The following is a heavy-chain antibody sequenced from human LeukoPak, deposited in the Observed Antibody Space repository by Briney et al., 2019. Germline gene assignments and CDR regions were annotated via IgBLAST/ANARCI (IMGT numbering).Heavy chain of an antibody. CDR1: GGTFSSYA. V-gene: IGHV1-69*06. Sequence: SVKVSCKASGGTFSSYAISWVRQAPGQGLEWMGGIIPIFGTANYAQKFQGRVTITADKSTSTAYMELSSLRSEDTAVYYCAREDDIALAGTPAFDIWGQGTMVTVSS. D-gene: IGHD6-19*01. CDR2: IIPIFGTA. J-gene: IGHJ3*02. CDR3: AREDDIALAGTPAFDI.